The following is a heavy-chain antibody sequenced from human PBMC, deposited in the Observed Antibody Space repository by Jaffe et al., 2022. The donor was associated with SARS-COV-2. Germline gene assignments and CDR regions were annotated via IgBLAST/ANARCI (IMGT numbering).Heavy chain of an antibody. Sequence: EVQLVESGGGLVQPGGSLRLSCAASGFTFSSYWMSWVRQAPGKGLEWVANIKQDGSEKYYVDSVKGRFTISRDNAKNSLYLQMNSLRAEDTAVYYCARDQEYYGPYDAFDIWGQGTMVTVSS. CDR3: ARDQEYYGPYDAFDI. CDR1: GFTFSSYW. V-gene: IGHV3-7*03. CDR2: IKQDGSEK. D-gene: IGHD3-16*01. J-gene: IGHJ3*02.